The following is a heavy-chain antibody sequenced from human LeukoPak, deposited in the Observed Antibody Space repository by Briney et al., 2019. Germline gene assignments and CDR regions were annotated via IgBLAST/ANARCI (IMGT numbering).Heavy chain of an antibody. CDR2: INHSGST. CDR1: GGSFSGYY. J-gene: IGHJ4*02. Sequence: SETLSLTCAVYGGSFSGYYWGWIRQPPGKGLEWIGEINHSGSTNYNPSLKSRVTISVDTSKNQFSLKLSSVTAADTAVYYCARGRRAAARLGYFDYWGQGTLVTVSS. CDR3: ARGRRAAARLGYFDY. V-gene: IGHV4-34*01. D-gene: IGHD6-6*01.